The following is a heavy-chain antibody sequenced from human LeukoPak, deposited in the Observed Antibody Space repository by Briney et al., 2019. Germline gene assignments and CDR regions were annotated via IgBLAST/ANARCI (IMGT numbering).Heavy chain of an antibody. CDR3: TRHPIAAAGNRDAFDI. D-gene: IGHD6-13*01. V-gene: IGHV3-73*01. CDR2: IRSKANSYAT. J-gene: IGHJ3*02. CDR1: GFTFSGSA. Sequence: PGGSLRLSCAASGFTFSGSAMHWVRQASGKGLEWVGRIRSKANSYATAYAASVKGRFTISRDDSKNTAYLQMNSLKTEDTAVYCCTRHPIAAAGNRDAFDIWGQGTMVTVSS.